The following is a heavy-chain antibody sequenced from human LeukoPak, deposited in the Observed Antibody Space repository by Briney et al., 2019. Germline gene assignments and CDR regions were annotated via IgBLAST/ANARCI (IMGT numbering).Heavy chain of an antibody. CDR2: TNGDGSST. CDR3: ARHITGTADY. J-gene: IGHJ4*02. Sequence: PGGSLRLSCAASGFTFSTYSIHWVRQAPGKGLVWLSITNGDGSSTTYAASVKGRFTISRDNAKNTLYLQMNSLRAEDTAMYYCARHITGTADYWGQGTLVTVSS. D-gene: IGHD1-20*01. CDR1: GFTFSTYS. V-gene: IGHV3-74*01.